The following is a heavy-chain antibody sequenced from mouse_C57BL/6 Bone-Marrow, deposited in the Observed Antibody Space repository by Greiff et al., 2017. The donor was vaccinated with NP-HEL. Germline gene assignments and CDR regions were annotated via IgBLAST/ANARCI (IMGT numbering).Heavy chain of an antibody. J-gene: IGHJ2*01. CDR1: GYTFTSYW. CDR3: ARGYYGSY. D-gene: IGHD1-1*01. Sequence: VQLHQPGAELVMPGASVKLSCKASGYTFTSYWMHWVKQRPGQGLEWIGEIDPSDSYTNYNQKFKGKSTLTVDKSSSTAYMQLSSLTSEDSAVYYCARGYYGSYWGQGTTLTVSS. V-gene: IGHV1-69*01. CDR2: IDPSDSYT.